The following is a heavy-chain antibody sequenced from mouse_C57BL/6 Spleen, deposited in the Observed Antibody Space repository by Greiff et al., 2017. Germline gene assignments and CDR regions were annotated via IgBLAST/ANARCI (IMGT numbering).Heavy chain of an antibody. Sequence: EVKLQESGPGLVKPSQSLSLTCSVTGYSITSGYYWNWIRQFPGNKLEWMGYISYDGSNNYNPSTKNRISITRDTSKNQFFLKLNSVTTEDTATYYCAHGNYYFDYWGQGTTLTVSS. J-gene: IGHJ2*01. CDR1: GYSITSGYY. D-gene: IGHD2-1*01. CDR3: AHGNYYFDY. V-gene: IGHV3-6*01. CDR2: ISYDGSN.